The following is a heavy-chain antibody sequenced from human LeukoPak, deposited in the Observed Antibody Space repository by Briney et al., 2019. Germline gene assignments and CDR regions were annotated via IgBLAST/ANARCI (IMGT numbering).Heavy chain of an antibody. CDR1: GFTFSIYA. Sequence: GGSLRLSCAASGFTFSIYAMSWVRQAPGKGLEWVSTITDSGGATYHADSVKGRFTISRDNSKNTLYLQMNSLRVEDTAVYYCARDPRNVGLAPWGQGTLVTVSS. D-gene: IGHD2-15*01. CDR2: ITDSGGAT. V-gene: IGHV3-23*01. CDR3: ARDPRNVGLAP. J-gene: IGHJ5*02.